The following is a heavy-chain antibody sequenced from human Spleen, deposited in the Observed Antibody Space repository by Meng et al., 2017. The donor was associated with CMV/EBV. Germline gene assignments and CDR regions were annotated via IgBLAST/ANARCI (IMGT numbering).Heavy chain of an antibody. CDR2: INPNTGDT. Sequence: KASGYHFNYDYIHWVRQAPGQGLEWMGWINPNTGDTNYAQKFQGRVSMTRDTSITTAYMELRSLTSDDTAVYYCARDGGNLDWFDPWGQGTLVTVSS. J-gene: IGHJ5*02. CDR1: GYHFNYDY. CDR3: ARDGGNLDWFDP. D-gene: IGHD4-23*01. V-gene: IGHV1-2*02.